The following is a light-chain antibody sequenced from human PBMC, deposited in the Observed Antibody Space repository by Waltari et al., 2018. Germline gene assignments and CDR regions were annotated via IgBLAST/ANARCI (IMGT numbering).Light chain of an antibody. CDR1: SSNLRSIF. CDR3: AAWDDSLSGPV. J-gene: IGLJ3*02. Sequence: QSVLTQPPSASGTPGPRVTISCSGGSSNLRSIFVYWYHQLPGTAPKLLLYKNNQRPSGVPDRFSGAKSGTSASLAISGLRSEDEADYYCAAWDDSLSGPVFGGGTKLTVL. CDR2: KNN. V-gene: IGLV1-47*01.